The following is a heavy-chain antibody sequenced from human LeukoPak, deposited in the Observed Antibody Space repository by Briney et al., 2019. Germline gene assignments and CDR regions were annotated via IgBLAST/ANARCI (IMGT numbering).Heavy chain of an antibody. D-gene: IGHD3-3*02. CDR2: ISGSGGST. CDR1: GFTFSSYA. Sequence: GGSLRLSCAASGFTFSSYARRWVRQAQGKGREGVSAISGSGGSTYYADSVKGRFTISRDNSKNTLYLQMNSLRAEDTAVYYCAKDLSRLYYYYGMDVWGQGTTVTVSS. CDR3: AKDLSRLYYYYGMDV. J-gene: IGHJ6*02. V-gene: IGHV3-23*01.